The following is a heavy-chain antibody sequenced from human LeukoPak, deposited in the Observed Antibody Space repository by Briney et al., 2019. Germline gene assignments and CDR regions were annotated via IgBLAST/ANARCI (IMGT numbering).Heavy chain of an antibody. CDR3: ARDFEGTLDI. V-gene: IGHV1-2*06. CDR1: TYTFTGYY. D-gene: IGHD3-9*01. Sequence: ASVTVSCKASTYTFTGYYIHWVRQAPGQGLEWMGRINPNSGGTNSAQKFQGRVTMTRDTSISTAYMELSRLRSDDTAVYYCARDFEGTLDIWGQGTMVTVSS. J-gene: IGHJ3*02. CDR2: INPNSGGT.